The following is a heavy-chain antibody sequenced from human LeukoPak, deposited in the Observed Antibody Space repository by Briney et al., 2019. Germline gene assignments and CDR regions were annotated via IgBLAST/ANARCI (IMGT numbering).Heavy chain of an antibody. CDR3: ARSGPAAGRPDAFDI. D-gene: IGHD2-2*01. J-gene: IGHJ3*02. CDR1: GGSISSSSFY. V-gene: IGHV4-39*07. Sequence: SETLSRTCTLSGGSISSSSFYWGWIRRPPGKGLECIGTIYYSGITYYNSSLKSRVTISVDTSKNQFSLKLSSVTAADTAVYFCARSGPAAGRPDAFDIWGQGTMVTVSS. CDR2: IYYSGIT.